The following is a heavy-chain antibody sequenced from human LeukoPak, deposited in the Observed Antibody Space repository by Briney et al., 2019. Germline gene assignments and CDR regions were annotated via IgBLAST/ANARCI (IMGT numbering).Heavy chain of an antibody. CDR2: ISSSSSTI. Sequence: GGSLRLSCVASGFTFSSYSMNWVRQAPGKGLEWVSYISSSSSTIYYADSVKGRFTISRDNAKNSLYLQMNSLRAEDTAVYYCARDPTTDYYDSSGYLDYWGQGTLVTVSS. CDR1: GFTFSSYS. V-gene: IGHV3-48*04. D-gene: IGHD3-22*01. J-gene: IGHJ4*02. CDR3: ARDPTTDYYDSSGYLDY.